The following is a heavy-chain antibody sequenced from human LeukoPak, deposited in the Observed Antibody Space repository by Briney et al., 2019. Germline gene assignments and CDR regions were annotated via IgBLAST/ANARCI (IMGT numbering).Heavy chain of an antibody. V-gene: IGHV3-7*05. CDR1: GFSFNIYW. D-gene: IGHD6-19*01. J-gene: IGHJ2*01. Sequence: GGSLRLSCAASGFSFNIYWMSWVRQAPGKGLEWVSNIKQDGSEKFYVDSVKGRFTISRDNAKNSLYLQMNSLRAEDTAVYYCARGGSGFERYFDPCGRGTLVTVSS. CDR3: ARGGSGFERYFDP. CDR2: IKQDGSEK.